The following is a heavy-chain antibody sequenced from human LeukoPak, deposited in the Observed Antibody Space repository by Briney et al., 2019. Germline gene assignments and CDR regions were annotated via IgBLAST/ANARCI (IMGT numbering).Heavy chain of an antibody. CDR3: AREHASAFDI. Sequence: GGSLRLSCAASGFTFSSYIMNWVRQAPGKGLEWVSSISSSSNHIYYADSIKGRFTISRDNAKSSLFLQMNTLRAEDAAVYYCAREHASAFDIWGQGTMATVS. J-gene: IGHJ3*02. V-gene: IGHV3-21*01. CDR2: ISSSSNHI. CDR1: GFTFSSYI.